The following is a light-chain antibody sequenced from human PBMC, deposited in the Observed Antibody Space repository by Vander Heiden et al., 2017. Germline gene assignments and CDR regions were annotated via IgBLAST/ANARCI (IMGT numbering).Light chain of an antibody. CDR1: QNINNW. CDR3: HQYNSYSPST. V-gene: IGKV1-5*03. J-gene: IGKJ1*01. CDR2: KAS. Sequence: DIQMTQSPSTLAAPVGDRVTITCRASQNINNWFAWYQQRPGKAPKLLIYKASTLESGVASRFSGSGSGTEFTLTISSLQPDDFATYYCHQYNSYSPSTFGQGTQVEIK.